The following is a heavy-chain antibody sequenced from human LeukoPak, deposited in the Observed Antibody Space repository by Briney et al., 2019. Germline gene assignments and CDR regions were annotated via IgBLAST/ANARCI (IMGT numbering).Heavy chain of an antibody. V-gene: IGHV1-69*05. J-gene: IGHJ4*02. CDR3: ARARGYSYSSPFDY. CDR1: GGTFSTSA. D-gene: IGHD5-18*01. Sequence: GASVKVSCKASGGTFSTSAISWVRQAPGQGLEWMGGIIPMFGTPNYAQKFQGRVTVTTDASTNTAYMELGSLRSEDAAVYYCARARGYSYSSPFDYWGQGTLVTVSS. CDR2: IIPMFGTP.